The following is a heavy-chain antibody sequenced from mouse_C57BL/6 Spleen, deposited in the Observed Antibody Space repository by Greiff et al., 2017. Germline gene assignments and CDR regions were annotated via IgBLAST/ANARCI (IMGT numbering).Heavy chain of an antibody. CDR2: ISDGGSYT. V-gene: IGHV5-4*03. CDR3: ASAAQAAWFAY. D-gene: IGHD3-2*02. J-gene: IGHJ3*01. CDR1: GFTFSSYA. Sequence: EVMLVESGGGLVKPGGSLKLSCAASGFTFSSYAMSWVRQTPEKRLEWVATISDGGSYTYYPDNVKGRFTISRDNAKNNLYLQMSHLKSEDTAMYYGASAAQAAWFAYWGQGTLVTVSA.